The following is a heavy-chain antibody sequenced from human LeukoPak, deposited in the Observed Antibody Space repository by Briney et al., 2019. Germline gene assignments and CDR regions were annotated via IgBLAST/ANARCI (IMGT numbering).Heavy chain of an antibody. CDR2: IKSKTDGGTT. D-gene: IGHD4-17*01. J-gene: IGHJ4*02. V-gene: IGHV3-15*01. Sequence: GGSLRLSCAASGFTFSNAWMSWVRQAPGKVLEWVGRIKSKTDGGTTDYAAPVKGRFTISRDDSKNTLYLQMNSLKTEDTAVYYCTGIDYGDPYYFDYWGQGTLVTVSS. CDR3: TGIDYGDPYYFDY. CDR1: GFTFSNAW.